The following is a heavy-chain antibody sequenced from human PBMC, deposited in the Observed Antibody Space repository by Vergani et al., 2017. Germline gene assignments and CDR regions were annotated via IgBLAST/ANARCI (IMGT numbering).Heavy chain of an antibody. V-gene: IGHV1-69*11. CDR2: IIPILGTA. Sequence: QVQLVQSGAEVKKPGSSVKVSCKASGGTFSSYAISWVRQAPGQGLEWMGRIIPILGTANYAQKVQGRVTITADESTSTADMGLSSLRSEDTAVYYCARDLEYSSSSFNYWGQGTLVTVSS. J-gene: IGHJ4*02. CDR1: GGTFSSYA. D-gene: IGHD6-6*01. CDR3: ARDLEYSSSSFNY.